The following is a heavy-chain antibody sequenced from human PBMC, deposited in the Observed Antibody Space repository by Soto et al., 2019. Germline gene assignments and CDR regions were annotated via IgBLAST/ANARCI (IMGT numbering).Heavy chain of an antibody. J-gene: IGHJ6*03. CDR3: AKDGYCSGGSCYYYYYMDV. D-gene: IGHD2-15*01. V-gene: IGHV3-9*01. Sequence: GGSLRLSCAASGFTFDDYAMHWVRQAPGKGLEWVSGISWNSGSIGYADSVKGRFTISRDNAKNSLYLQMNSLRAEDTALYYCAKDGYCSGGSCYYYYYMDVWGKGTTVTVSS. CDR1: GFTFDDYA. CDR2: ISWNSGSI.